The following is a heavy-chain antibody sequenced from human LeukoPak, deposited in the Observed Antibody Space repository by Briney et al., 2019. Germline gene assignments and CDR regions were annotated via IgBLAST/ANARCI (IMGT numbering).Heavy chain of an antibody. V-gene: IGHV3-23*01. J-gene: IGHJ4*02. CDR2: ISGSGGST. CDR3: AKDLYYYGSGNYIDY. D-gene: IGHD3-10*01. Sequence: PGGSLRLSCAASGFTFRTYAMSWVRQAPGKGLEWVSGISGSGGSTYYADSVKGRFTISRDNSKNTLYLQMNSLRAEDTAVYYCAKDLYYYGSGNYIDYWGQGTLVTVSS. CDR1: GFTFRTYA.